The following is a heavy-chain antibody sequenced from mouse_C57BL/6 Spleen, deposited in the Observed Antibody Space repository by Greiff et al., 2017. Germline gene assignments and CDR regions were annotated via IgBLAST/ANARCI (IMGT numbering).Heavy chain of an antibody. J-gene: IGHJ2*01. CDR3: ASGDDSYYACYFDY. V-gene: IGHV1-61*01. D-gene: IGHD2-12*01. CDR1: GYTFTSYW. Sequence: VQLQQSGPELVRPGSSVKLSCKASGYTFTSYWMDWVKQRPGQGLEWIGNIYPCDCVTHYNHKFKAKATLTVDKSSSTAYMQLNSLTSEDSAVYYGASGDDSYYACYFDYWGQGTTVTVSA. CDR2: IYPCDCVT.